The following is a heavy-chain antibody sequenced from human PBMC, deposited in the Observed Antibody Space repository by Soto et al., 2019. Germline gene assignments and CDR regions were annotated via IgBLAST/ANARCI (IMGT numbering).Heavy chain of an antibody. CDR1: GGSISSYY. CDR2: IYYSGST. CDR3: ARLVAATTAPDY. Sequence: SETLSLTCTVSGGSISSYYWSWIRQPPGKGLEWIGYIYYSGSTNYNPSLKSRVTISVDTSKNQFSLKLSSVTAADTAVYYCARLVAATTAPDYWGQGTLVTVSS. J-gene: IGHJ4*02. D-gene: IGHD2-15*01. V-gene: IGHV4-59*08.